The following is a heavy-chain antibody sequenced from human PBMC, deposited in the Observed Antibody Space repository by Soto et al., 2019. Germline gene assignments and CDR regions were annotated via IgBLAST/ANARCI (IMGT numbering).Heavy chain of an antibody. CDR3: ARDRRAARPFDY. V-gene: IGHV1-2*02. Sequence: ASVKVSCKASGYTFTGDYVHWVRQAPGQGLEWMGWINPNSGGTNYAQKFQGRVTMTRDTSISTAYMELSRLRSDDTAVYYCARDRRAARPFDYWGQGTLVTVSS. CDR2: INPNSGGT. D-gene: IGHD6-6*01. J-gene: IGHJ4*02. CDR1: GYTFTGDY.